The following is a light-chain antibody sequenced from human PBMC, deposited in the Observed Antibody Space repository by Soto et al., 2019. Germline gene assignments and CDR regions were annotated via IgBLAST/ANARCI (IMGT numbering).Light chain of an antibody. CDR2: RNN. V-gene: IGLV1-47*01. CDR3: ATWDDSLSGWM. CDR1: SSNIGSNY. J-gene: IGLJ3*02. Sequence: QLVLTHPPSASGTPGQRVTISCSGSSSNIGSNYVYWYQQLPGTAPKLLIYRNNQRPSGVPDRFSGSKSGTSASLAISGLRSEDEADYYCATWDDSLSGWMFGGGTKLTVL.